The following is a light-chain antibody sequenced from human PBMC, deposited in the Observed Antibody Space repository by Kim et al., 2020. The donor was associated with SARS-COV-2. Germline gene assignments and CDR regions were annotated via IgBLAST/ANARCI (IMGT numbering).Light chain of an antibody. V-gene: IGLV3-19*01. CDR3: NARDSSNNHV. Sequence: SSELTQDPAVSVASGQTVRITCQVDSLRNYYPSWFQQKPRQAPILVISGSNNRPSGFPSRFVGSSSGTTAYLTIIGAQAEDEADYYCNARDSSNNHVFG. CDR2: GSN. CDR1: SLRNYY. J-gene: IGLJ2*01.